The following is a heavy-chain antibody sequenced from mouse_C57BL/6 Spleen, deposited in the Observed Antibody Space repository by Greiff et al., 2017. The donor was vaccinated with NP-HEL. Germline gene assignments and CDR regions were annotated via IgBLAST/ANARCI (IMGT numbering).Heavy chain of an antibody. V-gene: IGHV3-8*01. CDR2: ISYSGST. Sequence: DVQLQESGPGLAKPSQTLSLTCSVTGYSITSDYWNWIRKFPGNKLEYMGYISYSGSTYYNPSLKSRISITRDTSKNQYYLQLNSVTTEDTATYYCARFRVTTVVAPYYFDYWGQGTTLTVSS. D-gene: IGHD1-1*01. CDR3: ARFRVTTVVAPYYFDY. J-gene: IGHJ2*01. CDR1: GYSITSDY.